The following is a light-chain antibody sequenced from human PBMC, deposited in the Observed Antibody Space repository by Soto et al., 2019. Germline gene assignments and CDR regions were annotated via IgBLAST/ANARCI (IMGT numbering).Light chain of an antibody. Sequence: DIQMTQSPSTLSASVGDRVTITCRASQSIRYWVAWYPHKPGKAPNLLIYDASTLESGVPTRFSGSGSGTEFTLTIGSLNPDDFATYYCQQYNILSTFGQGTKVDIK. CDR2: DAS. CDR1: QSIRYW. J-gene: IGKJ1*01. V-gene: IGKV1-5*01. CDR3: QQYNILST.